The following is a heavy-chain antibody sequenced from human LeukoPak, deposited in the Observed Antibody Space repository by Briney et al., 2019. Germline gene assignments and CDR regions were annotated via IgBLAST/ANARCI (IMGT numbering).Heavy chain of an antibody. CDR3: ASEDIRVMYRSGWSLFDY. CDR2: ISGSGGST. V-gene: IGHV3-23*01. CDR1: GFTFSSYA. D-gene: IGHD6-19*01. J-gene: IGHJ4*02. Sequence: GGSLRLSCAASGFTFSSYAMSWVRQAPGKGLEWVSAISGSGGSTYYADSVKGRFTISRDNSKNTLYLQMNSLRAEDTAVYYCASEDIRVMYRSGWSLFDYWGQGTLVTVSS.